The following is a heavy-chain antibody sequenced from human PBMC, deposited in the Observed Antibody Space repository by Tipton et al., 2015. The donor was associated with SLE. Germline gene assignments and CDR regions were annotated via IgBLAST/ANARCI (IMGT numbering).Heavy chain of an antibody. J-gene: IGHJ4*02. V-gene: IGHV5-51*01. D-gene: IGHD2-8*02. Sequence: QSGPEVKEPGESLKISCKGSGYRFTSHWIAWVRQMPGKGLEWMGFIYPGDSDTRYSPSFQGQVTISVDKSINTAYLQWSSLQASDTAMYYCARHATEVTGGDYWGQGTLVTVSS. CDR1: GYRFTSHW. CDR2: IYPGDSDT. CDR3: ARHATEVTGGDY.